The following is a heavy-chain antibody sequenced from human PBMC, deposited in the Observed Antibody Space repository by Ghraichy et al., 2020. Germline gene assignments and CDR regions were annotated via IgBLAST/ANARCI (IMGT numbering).Heavy chain of an antibody. CDR2: IHYSLST. V-gene: IGHV4-39*01. CDR1: GDSISTYRYY. Sequence: SETLSLTCTVFGDSISTYRYYWGWVRQPPGQGLQWIGSIHYSLSTYYHPSLKNRVTISADTSKNHFSLRLSSVTAADTAVYYCARHADYCARHADGRSVQCAFDIWGQGTMVTVSS. D-gene: IGHD2-21*01. CDR3: ARHADYCARHADGRSVQCAFDI. J-gene: IGHJ3*02.